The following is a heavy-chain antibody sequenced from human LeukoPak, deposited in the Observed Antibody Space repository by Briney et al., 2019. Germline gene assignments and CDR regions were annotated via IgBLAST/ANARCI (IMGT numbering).Heavy chain of an antibody. D-gene: IGHD3-10*01. Sequence: GGSLRLSCAASGFTFSTYWMSWVRQAPGKGLECVAIIDQYGRAKYYVDSVRGRLTFSRNNTKNSLHLQMNSLRADDTAVYYSGRADRYRSILAYWGQGTRVIDSS. CDR2: IDQYGRAK. J-gene: IGHJ4*02. CDR3: GRADRYRSILAY. V-gene: IGHV3-7*04. CDR1: GFTFSTYW.